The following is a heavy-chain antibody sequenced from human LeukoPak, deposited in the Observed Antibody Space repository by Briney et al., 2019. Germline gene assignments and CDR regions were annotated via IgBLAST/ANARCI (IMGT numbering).Heavy chain of an antibody. D-gene: IGHD6-13*01. V-gene: IGHV4-34*01. CDR2: INHSGST. CDR1: GGSFSGYY. Sequence: PSETLSLTCAVYGGSFSGYYWSWIRQPQGKGLEWIGEINHSGSTNYNPSLKSRVTISVDTSKNQFSLKLSSVTAADTAVYYCARGPRVFDYWGQGILVTVSS. CDR3: ARGPRVFDY. J-gene: IGHJ4*02.